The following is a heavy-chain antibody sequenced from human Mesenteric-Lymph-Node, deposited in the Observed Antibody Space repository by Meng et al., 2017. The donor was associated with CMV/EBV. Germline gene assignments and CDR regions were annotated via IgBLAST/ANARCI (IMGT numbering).Heavy chain of an antibody. Sequence: ASVKVSCKASGYPFTTYAISWVRQAPGQGPEWMGWITTYSGNTNYAQKFQGRLTMTTEKSTSTAYMELRSLRSDDTAVYYCARAPRLWLFSFDYWGQGTLVTVSS. D-gene: IGHD5-18*01. V-gene: IGHV1-18*01. CDR3: ARAPRLWLFSFDY. CDR2: ITTYSGNT. CDR1: GYPFTTYA. J-gene: IGHJ4*02.